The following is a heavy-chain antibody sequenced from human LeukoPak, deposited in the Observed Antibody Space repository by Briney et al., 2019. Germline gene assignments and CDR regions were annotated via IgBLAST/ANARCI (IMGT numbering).Heavy chain of an antibody. V-gene: IGHV4-34*01. CDR3: ARETGYSTV. Sequence: SETLSLTCAVYGGSFSGYYWSWIRQPPGKGLEWIGEITHSGSTNYNPSLKSRVTISVDTSKNQFSLKLSSVTAADTAVYYCARETGYSTVWGQGTLVTVSS. CDR2: ITHSGST. J-gene: IGHJ4*02. CDR1: GGSFSGYY. D-gene: IGHD6-13*01.